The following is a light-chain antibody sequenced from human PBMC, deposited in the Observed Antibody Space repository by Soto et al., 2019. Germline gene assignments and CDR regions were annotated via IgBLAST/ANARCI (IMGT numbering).Light chain of an antibody. Sequence: QSVLTQPRSVSGSPGQSVTISCTGTSSDIGGYNYVSWYQQHPGKAPKLMIYDVSKRPSGVPDRFSGSKSGNTASLTISGLQAEEEADYYCCSYAGSYTVVFGGGTKVTVL. CDR1: SSDIGGYNY. J-gene: IGLJ2*01. CDR3: CSYAGSYTVV. CDR2: DVS. V-gene: IGLV2-11*01.